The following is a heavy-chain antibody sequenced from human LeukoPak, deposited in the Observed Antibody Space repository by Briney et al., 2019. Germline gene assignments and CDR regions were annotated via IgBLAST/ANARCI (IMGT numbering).Heavy chain of an antibody. Sequence: GGSLRRSWAGSGFTFGGYGMHWFRQTPGKGLEWVAVIAYDGSRALYADSVKGRFTISRDNSKNTMSVQMDDLRAEDTAVYYCTRYNNDHFDYWGQGTLVTVSS. J-gene: IGHJ4*02. V-gene: IGHV3-33*01. CDR2: IAYDGSRA. CDR1: GFTFGGYG. D-gene: IGHD1-14*01. CDR3: TRYNNDHFDY.